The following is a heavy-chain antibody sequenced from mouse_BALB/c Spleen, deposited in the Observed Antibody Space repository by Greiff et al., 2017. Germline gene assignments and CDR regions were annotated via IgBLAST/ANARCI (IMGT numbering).Heavy chain of an antibody. Sequence: QVQLQQPGAELVKPGASVKLSCKASGYTFTSYWMHWVKLRPGQGFEWIGEINPSNGGTNYNEKFKRQATLTVDKSSSTAYMQLSSLTSEDSAVYYCARGYYYRYEEAWFAYWGQGTLVTVSA. CDR3: ARGYYYRYEEAWFAY. J-gene: IGHJ3*01. CDR2: INPSNGGT. V-gene: IGHV1S16*01. CDR1: GYTFTSYW. D-gene: IGHD2-14*01.